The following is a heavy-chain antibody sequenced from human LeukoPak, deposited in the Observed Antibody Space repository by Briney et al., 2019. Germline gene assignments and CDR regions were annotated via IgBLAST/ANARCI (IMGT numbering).Heavy chain of an antibody. Sequence: SQTLSLTCAISGDSVSSTSAGWNWIRHSPSRGLGWLGRTYYRSTWSYEYASSVKSRITINPDTSKNRFSLQLNSVTPEDTAVYYCARGADWLDPWGQGIQVTVSS. CDR3: ARGADWLDP. V-gene: IGHV6-1*01. CDR1: GDSVSSTSAG. CDR2: TYYRSTWSY. J-gene: IGHJ5*02.